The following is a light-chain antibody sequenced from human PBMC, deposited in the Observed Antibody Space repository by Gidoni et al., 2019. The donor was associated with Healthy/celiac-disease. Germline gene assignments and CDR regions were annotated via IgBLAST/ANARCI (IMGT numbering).Light chain of an antibody. CDR2: LGS. V-gene: IGKV2-28*01. Sequence: DIVMTQSPLSLPVTHGEPASSSCRSSQSLLHSNGYNYLDWYLQKPGQSPQLLIYLGSNRASGVPDRFSGSGSGTDFTLKISRVEAEDVGVYYCMQALQTPITFGQGTRLEIK. CDR1: QSLLHSNGYNY. J-gene: IGKJ5*01. CDR3: MQALQTPIT.